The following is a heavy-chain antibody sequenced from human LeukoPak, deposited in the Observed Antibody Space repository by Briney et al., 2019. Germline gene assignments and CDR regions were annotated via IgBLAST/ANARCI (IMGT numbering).Heavy chain of an antibody. CDR2: MYYRSNVYN. CDR3: VRDQRDTNRYYYGMHV. CDR1: GDSVSRAGTA. J-gene: IGHJ6*02. V-gene: IGHV6-1*01. Sequence: SQTLSLTCALSGDSVSRAGTAWSWIRQSPSRGLEWLVRMYYRSNVYNDYAVSVKNRISLNPDPSKTQFSWPLRSVHPEDTAVYYCVRDQRDTNRYYYGMHVWSQGTTVTVYS. D-gene: IGHD2-8*01.